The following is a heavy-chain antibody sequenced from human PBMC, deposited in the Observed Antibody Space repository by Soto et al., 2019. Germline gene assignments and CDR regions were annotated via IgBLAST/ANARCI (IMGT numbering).Heavy chain of an antibody. CDR3: ASGDGSGGSCYGPFDY. J-gene: IGHJ4*02. CDR2: INPNSGGT. D-gene: IGHD2-15*01. V-gene: IGHV1-2*02. CDR1: GYTFTGYY. Sequence: ASVKVSCKASGYTFTGYYMHWVRQAPGQGLEWMGWINPNSGGTNYAQKFQGRVTMTRDTSISTAYMELSRLRSDDTAVYYCASGDGSGGSCYGPFDYWGQGTLVTVSP.